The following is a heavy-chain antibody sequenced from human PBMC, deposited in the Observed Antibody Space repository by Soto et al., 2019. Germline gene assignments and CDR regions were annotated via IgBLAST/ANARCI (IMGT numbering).Heavy chain of an antibody. CDR1: GFTVSSNY. D-gene: IGHD3-10*01. V-gene: IGHV3-53*04. CDR2: IYSGGST. J-gene: IGHJ6*02. CDR3: ARGVDYYGSGSRRWGYYGMDV. Sequence: GGSLRLSCAASGFTVSSNYMSWVRQAPGKGLEWVSVIYSGGSTYYADSVKGRFTISRHNSKNTLYLQMNSLRAEDTAVYYCARGVDYYGSGSRRWGYYGMDVWGQGTTVTV.